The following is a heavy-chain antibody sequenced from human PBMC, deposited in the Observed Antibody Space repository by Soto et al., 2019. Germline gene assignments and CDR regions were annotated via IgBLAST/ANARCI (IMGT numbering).Heavy chain of an antibody. D-gene: IGHD3-22*01. Sequence: SVKVSCKASGGTFSSYAISWVRQAPGQGLEWMGGIIPIFGTANYAQKFQGRVTITADESTSTAYMELSSLGSEDTAVYYCARDLKNYYDSSGYSDYWGQGTLVTVSS. J-gene: IGHJ4*02. CDR2: IIPIFGTA. CDR1: GGTFSSYA. CDR3: ARDLKNYYDSSGYSDY. V-gene: IGHV1-69*13.